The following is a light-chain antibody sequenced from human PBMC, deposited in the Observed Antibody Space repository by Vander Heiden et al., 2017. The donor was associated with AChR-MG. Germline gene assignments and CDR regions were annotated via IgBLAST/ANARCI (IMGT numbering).Light chain of an antibody. CDR2: SSD. J-gene: IGLJ3*02. CDR1: SSNIGTNS. Sequence: QPALTQPPSASGAPGQRVTIPCSGSSSNIGTNSVNWYQQFPGKAPKVLISSSDQRPSGVRDRFSSSTSGTSAYLALSGLQSEDEADYYCAAWDVSLNGWVFGGGTKLTVL. V-gene: IGLV1-44*01. CDR3: AAWDVSLNGWV.